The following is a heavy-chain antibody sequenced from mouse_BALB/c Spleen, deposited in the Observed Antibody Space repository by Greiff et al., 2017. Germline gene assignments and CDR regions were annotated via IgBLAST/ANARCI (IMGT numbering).Heavy chain of an antibody. V-gene: IGHV5-17*02. D-gene: IGHD4-1*01. CDR2: ISSGSSTI. CDR1: GFTFSSFG. J-gene: IGHJ2*01. Sequence: EVNVVESGGGLVQPGGSRKLTCAASGFTFSSFGMHWVRQAPEKGLEWVAYISSGSSTIYYADTVKGRFTISSDNPKNTLFLQMTSLRSEDTAMYYCARDSGSYWGQGTTLTVSS. CDR3: ARDSGSY.